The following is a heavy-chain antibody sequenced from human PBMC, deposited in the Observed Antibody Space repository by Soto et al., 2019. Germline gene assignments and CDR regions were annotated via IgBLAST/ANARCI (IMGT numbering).Heavy chain of an antibody. CDR3: ARDRDSSSRDYYYYYGMDV. J-gene: IGHJ6*02. CDR2: IYYSGST. D-gene: IGHD6-6*01. Sequence: KPSETLSLTCTVSGGSISSGGYYWGWIRQHPGKGLEWIGYIYYSGSTYYNPSLKSRVTISVDTSKNQFSLKLSSVTAADTAVYYCARDRDSSSRDYYYYYGMDVWGQGTTVTVSS. V-gene: IGHV4-31*03. CDR1: GGSISSGGYY.